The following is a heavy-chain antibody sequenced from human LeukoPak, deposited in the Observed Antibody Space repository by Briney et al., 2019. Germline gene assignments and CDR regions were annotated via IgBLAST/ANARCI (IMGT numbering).Heavy chain of an antibody. V-gene: IGHV4-34*01. CDR2: INHSGST. CDR3: ARGPRIYCSSTSCLDY. CDR1: GGSISGYY. Sequence: SETLSLTCTVSGGSISGYYWSWIRQPPGKGLEWVGEINHSGSTNYNPSLKSRVTISVDTSKNQFSLKLSSVTAADTAVYYCARGPRIYCSSTSCLDYWGQGTLVTVSS. D-gene: IGHD2-2*01. J-gene: IGHJ4*02.